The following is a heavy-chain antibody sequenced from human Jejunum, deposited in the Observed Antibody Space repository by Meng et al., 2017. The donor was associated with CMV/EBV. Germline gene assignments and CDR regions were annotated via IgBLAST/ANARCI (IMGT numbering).Heavy chain of an antibody. CDR2: ISGYNGDT. D-gene: IGHD6-13*01. CDR3: ARRIAAIGPLWYFDY. Sequence: YNHIKNGIGGVRQAPGQGLEWMGWISGYNGDTEYAEKVQGRVTMTQDTSTSTAYMELRSLTYDDTAVYYCARRIAAIGPLWYFDYWGQGTQVTVSS. CDR1: YNHIKNG. V-gene: IGHV1-18*01. J-gene: IGHJ4*02.